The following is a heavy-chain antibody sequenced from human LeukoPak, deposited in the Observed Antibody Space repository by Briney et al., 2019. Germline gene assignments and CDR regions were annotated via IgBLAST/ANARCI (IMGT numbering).Heavy chain of an antibody. Sequence: SETLSLTCTVSGYSISSGYYWGWIRQPPGKGLEGIGSIYHSGSTYYNPSLKRRVTISVDTSKNQFSLKLSSVTAADTAVYYCARVRPTYYYYMDVWGKGTTVTVSS. CDR2: IYHSGST. CDR1: GYSISSGYY. CDR3: ARVRPTYYYYMDV. J-gene: IGHJ6*03. V-gene: IGHV4-38-2*02.